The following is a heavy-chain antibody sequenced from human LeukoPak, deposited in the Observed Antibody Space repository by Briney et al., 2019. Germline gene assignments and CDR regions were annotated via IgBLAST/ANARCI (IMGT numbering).Heavy chain of an antibody. CDR1: GYSFTSYW. CDR2: IYPGDSDT. J-gene: IGHJ6*02. CDR3: ARHNSVHYDILTGPTTGYYGMDV. D-gene: IGHD3-9*01. Sequence: GESLKISCKGSGYSFTSYWIGWVRQMPEKGLEWMGIIYPGDSDTRYSPSFQGQVTISADKSISTAYLQWSSLKASDTAMYYCARHNSVHYDILTGPTTGYYGMDVWGQGTTVTVSS. V-gene: IGHV5-51*01.